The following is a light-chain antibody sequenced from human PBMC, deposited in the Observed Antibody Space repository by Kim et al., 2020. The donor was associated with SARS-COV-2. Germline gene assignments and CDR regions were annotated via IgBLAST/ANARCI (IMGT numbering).Light chain of an antibody. Sequence: SPGERVALSGRASQSVSSNLAWYQQKPGQAPRLLIYGASTRATGIPARFSGSGSGTEFTLTISSLQSEDFAVYYCQQYNNWPPITFGQGTRLEIK. V-gene: IGKV3-15*01. J-gene: IGKJ5*01. CDR1: QSVSSN. CDR3: QQYNNWPPIT. CDR2: GAS.